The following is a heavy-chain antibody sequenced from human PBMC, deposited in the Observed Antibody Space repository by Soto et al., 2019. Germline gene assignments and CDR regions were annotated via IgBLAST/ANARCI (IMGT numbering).Heavy chain of an antibody. CDR1: GYTFTNYG. V-gene: IGHV1-18*01. Sequence: QVQLVQSGAEVKKPGASVKVSCKASGYTFTNYGVSWVRQAPGQGLEWMGWISAYNRNRNYAQKLQGRVTMTTDTCTSTAYTELRSLRSDDTATYFCARDKGNSGPYYFDYWGQGTLVTVSS. J-gene: IGHJ4*02. CDR3: ARDKGNSGPYYFDY. CDR2: ISAYNRNR. D-gene: IGHD1-26*01.